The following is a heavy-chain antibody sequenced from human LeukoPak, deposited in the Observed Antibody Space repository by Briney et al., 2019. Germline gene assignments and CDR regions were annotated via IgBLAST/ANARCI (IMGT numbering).Heavy chain of an antibody. D-gene: IGHD3-22*01. Sequence: GGSLRLSCAASGFTFSSYAMHWVRQAPGKGLEWVAFIRYDGSNKYYADSVKGRFTISRDNSKNTLYLQMNSLRAEDTAVYYCAKDGPDPITMIVVVYYFDYWGQGTLVTVSS. CDR1: GFTFSSYA. V-gene: IGHV3-30*02. CDR2: IRYDGSNK. CDR3: AKDGPDPITMIVVVYYFDY. J-gene: IGHJ4*02.